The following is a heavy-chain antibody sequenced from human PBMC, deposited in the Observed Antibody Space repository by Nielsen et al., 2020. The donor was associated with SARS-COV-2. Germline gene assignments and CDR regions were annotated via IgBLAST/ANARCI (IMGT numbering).Heavy chain of an antibody. CDR3: AKELEVCCHYMDV. Sequence: GGSLRLSCGASGLTFSKAWMDWVRQVPGRGLEWLAHIRMSDGATQYADSVRGRFTISRDNAKNSLYLQMNSLRDEDTAVYFCAKELEVCCHYMDVWGKGTTVTVSS. CDR1: GLTFSKAW. D-gene: IGHD5/OR15-5a*01. V-gene: IGHV3-48*02. J-gene: IGHJ6*03. CDR2: IRMSDGAT.